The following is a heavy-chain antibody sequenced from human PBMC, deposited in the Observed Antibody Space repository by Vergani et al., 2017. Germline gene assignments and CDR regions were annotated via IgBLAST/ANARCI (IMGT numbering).Heavy chain of an antibody. CDR2: ISWNSGST. CDR1: GFTFDDYA. D-gene: IGHD3-22*01. CDR3: AKDIGWGITMIVG. V-gene: IGHV3-9*01. Sequence: EVQLVESGGGLVQPGRSLRLSCAASGFTFDDYAMHWVRQAPGKGLEWVSGISWNSGSTGYADSVKGRFTISRDNAKNSLYLQMNSLRAEDTALYYCAKDIGWGITMIVGWGQGTLVTVSS. J-gene: IGHJ4*02.